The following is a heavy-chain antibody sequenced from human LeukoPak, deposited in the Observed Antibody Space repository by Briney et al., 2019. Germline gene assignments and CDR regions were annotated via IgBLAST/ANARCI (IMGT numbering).Heavy chain of an antibody. CDR2: IYYSGTI. Sequence: PSETLSLTCTVSGGSISRSTYYWGWIRQPPGRGLEWIGNIYYSGTIYYTPSLKSRVTISVDTSKNHLSLKLNSVTAADTAVYYCARGRSWELPDYWGQGTLVTVSS. CDR3: ARGRSWELPDY. J-gene: IGHJ4*02. CDR1: GGSISRSTYY. D-gene: IGHD1-26*01. V-gene: IGHV4-39*07.